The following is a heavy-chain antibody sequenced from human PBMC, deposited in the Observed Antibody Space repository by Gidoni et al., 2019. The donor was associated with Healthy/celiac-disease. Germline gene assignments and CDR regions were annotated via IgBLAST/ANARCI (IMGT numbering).Heavy chain of an antibody. Sequence: CPDAGFTFSSYAMSWVRQAPGKGLEWVPAISGSGGSTYYADSVKGRVTISRNNSKNTLYLQMNSLGAEDTAVYYCAKSGGQVGDDWFEYAFDIWGQGTVVTVSS. D-gene: IGHD3-9*01. CDR3: AKSGGQVGDDWFEYAFDI. V-gene: IGHV3-23*01. CDR1: GFTFSSYA. J-gene: IGHJ3*02. CDR2: ISGSGGST.